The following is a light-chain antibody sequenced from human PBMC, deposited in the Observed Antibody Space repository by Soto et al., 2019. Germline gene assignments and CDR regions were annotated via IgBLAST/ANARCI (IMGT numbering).Light chain of an antibody. CDR1: SSDVGGYNY. CDR2: DVS. CDR3: CSYAGSYTWV. J-gene: IGLJ1*01. V-gene: IGLV2-11*01. Sequence: QSALTQPRSVSGSPGQSVTISCTGTSSDVGGYNYVSWYRQHPGKAPKLMIYDVSKRPSGVPDRFSGSKSGNPASLTISGLQAEDEADYYCCSYAGSYTWVFVTGTQVTVL.